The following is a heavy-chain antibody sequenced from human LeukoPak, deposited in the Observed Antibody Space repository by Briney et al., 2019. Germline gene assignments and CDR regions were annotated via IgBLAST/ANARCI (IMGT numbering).Heavy chain of an antibody. CDR1: GFTFGSYA. D-gene: IGHD3-10*01. V-gene: IGHV3-23*01. J-gene: IGHJ4*02. CDR3: AKPGAYGSGSYTEN. Sequence: GGSLRLSCAASGFTFGSYAMSWVRQAPGKGLKWVSAISGSGGSTYYADSVKGRFTISRDNSKNTLYLQMNSLRAEDTAVYYCAKPGAYGSGSYTENWGQGTLVTVSS. CDR2: ISGSGGST.